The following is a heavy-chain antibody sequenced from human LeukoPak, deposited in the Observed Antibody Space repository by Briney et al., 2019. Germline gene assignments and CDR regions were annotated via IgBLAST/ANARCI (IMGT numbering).Heavy chain of an antibody. J-gene: IGHJ3*02. CDR2: INPSGGST. Sequence: ASVKVSCKASGYTFTSYYMHWVRQAPGQGLEWMGIINPSGGSTSYAQKFQGRVTMTRDTSTSTVYMELSSQRSEDTAVYYCARGTLALGFGELLLDIWGQGTMVTVSS. D-gene: IGHD3-10*01. CDR3: ARGTLALGFGELLLDI. V-gene: IGHV1-46*01. CDR1: GYTFTSYY.